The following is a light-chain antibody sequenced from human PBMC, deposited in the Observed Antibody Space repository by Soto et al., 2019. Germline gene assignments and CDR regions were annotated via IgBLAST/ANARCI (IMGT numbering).Light chain of an antibody. J-gene: IGLJ3*02. CDR2: DVS. V-gene: IGLV2-14*03. CDR1: SSDVCGYNY. Sequence: QSALTQPASVSGSPGQSITISCTGTSSDVCGYNYVSWYQHHPGKAPKVMIYDVSNRPSGVSNRFSGSKSGNTASLTISGLQAYDEADYYCSSYTSSSTPLVFGGGTKLTVL. CDR3: SSYTSSSTPLV.